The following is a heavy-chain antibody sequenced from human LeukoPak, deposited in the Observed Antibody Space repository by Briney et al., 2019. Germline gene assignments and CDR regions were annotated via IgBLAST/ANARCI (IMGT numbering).Heavy chain of an antibody. D-gene: IGHD4-11*01. Sequence: GGSLRLSCAASGFAFSSFAMTWVRQSPGKGLEWVSSVSDSGVNTYYAGSVRGRFTVSRDNFKNILYLQMNSLTVEDTAFYYCSKGRGSTLTNFDFWGQGALVTVSS. CDR1: GFAFSSFA. CDR2: VSDSGVNT. V-gene: IGHV3-23*01. CDR3: SKGRGSTLTNFDF. J-gene: IGHJ4*02.